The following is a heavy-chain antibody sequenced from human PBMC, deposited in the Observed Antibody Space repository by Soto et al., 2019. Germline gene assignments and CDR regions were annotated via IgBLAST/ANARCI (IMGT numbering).Heavy chain of an antibody. CDR2: INAGNGDT. Sequence: ASVKVSCKASRYSFTTYALHWVRQAPGRRLEWMRWINAGNGDTKYSEKFQGRVTITRDTSANTAYMELSSLRSEDTSVYYCARDPGTGAALRAYHFDYWGQGTLVTVSS. V-gene: IGHV1-3*01. D-gene: IGHD1-1*01. CDR1: RYSFTTYA. CDR3: ARDPGTGAALRAYHFDY. J-gene: IGHJ4*02.